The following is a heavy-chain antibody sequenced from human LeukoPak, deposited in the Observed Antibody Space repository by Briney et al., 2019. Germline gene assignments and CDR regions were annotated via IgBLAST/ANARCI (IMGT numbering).Heavy chain of an antibody. CDR3: AKDILTGYYAPFDY. CDR1: GFTFNNYA. D-gene: IGHD3-9*01. CDR2: ISGSVGST. V-gene: IGHV3-23*01. J-gene: IGHJ4*02. Sequence: PGGSLRLSCAASGFTFNNYAMSWVRQAPGKGLEWVSVISGSVGSTYYADSVKGWFTISRDNSKNTLYLQMNSLRAEDTAVYFCAKDILTGYYAPFDYWGQGTLVTVSS.